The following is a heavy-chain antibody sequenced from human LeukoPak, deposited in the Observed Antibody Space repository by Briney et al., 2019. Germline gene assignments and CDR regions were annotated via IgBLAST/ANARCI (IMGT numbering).Heavy chain of an antibody. J-gene: IGHJ5*02. V-gene: IGHV3-23*01. Sequence: GGSLRLSCAASGFTFNIYGMSWVRQAPGKGLEWVSTISGGGENTHYADSVKGRFTVSRDNSKNTVYLQMNNLRGDDTALYYCTKDVGPGYDWFDPWGQGTQVTVSS. CDR1: GFTFNIYG. CDR2: ISGGGENT. CDR3: TKDVGPGYDWFDP. D-gene: IGHD1-1*01.